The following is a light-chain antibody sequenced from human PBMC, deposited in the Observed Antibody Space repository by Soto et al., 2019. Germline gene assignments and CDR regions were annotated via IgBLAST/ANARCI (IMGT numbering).Light chain of an antibody. Sequence: QPVLTQPASVSGSPGQSITVSCTGTDTDIGGADYVSWYQQHPGKAPKLIIYEVSHRPSGISSRFSGSKSGTTASLTISRLQTEDEAHYFCGSYTSAHTLEGIVFGGGTKLTVL. CDR2: EVS. V-gene: IGLV2-14*01. CDR3: GSYTSAHTLEGIV. J-gene: IGLJ2*01. CDR1: DTDIGGADY.